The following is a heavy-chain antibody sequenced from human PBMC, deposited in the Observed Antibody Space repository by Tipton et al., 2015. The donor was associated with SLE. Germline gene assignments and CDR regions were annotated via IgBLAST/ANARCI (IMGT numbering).Heavy chain of an antibody. CDR3: GSVDYPHYGVDV. D-gene: IGHD3-10*01. CDR1: GFTFSYDW. CDR2: IKEDGSET. V-gene: IGHV3-7*01. Sequence: GSLRLSCVASGFTFSYDWMTWVRQAPGKGLEWVANIKEDGSETYYVDSVKGRFSISRDNAKNSGYVQLNSLRAEDTAVYYCGSVDYPHYGVDVWGQGTTVTVSS. J-gene: IGHJ6*02.